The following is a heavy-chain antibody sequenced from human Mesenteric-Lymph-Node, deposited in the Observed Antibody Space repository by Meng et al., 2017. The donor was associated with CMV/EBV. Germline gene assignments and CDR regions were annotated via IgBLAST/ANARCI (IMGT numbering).Heavy chain of an antibody. CDR2: INHSGST. CDR3: ARGRVRDYRVVYPYYYYGMDV. D-gene: IGHD3-3*01. J-gene: IGHJ6*02. V-gene: IGHV4-34*01. Sequence: GSLRLSCAVYGGSFSGYYWSWIRQPPGKGLEWIGEINHSGSTNYNPSLKSRVTTSVDTSKNQFSLKLSSVTAADTAVYYCARGRVRDYRVVYPYYYYGMDVWGQGTTVTVSS. CDR1: GGSFSGYY.